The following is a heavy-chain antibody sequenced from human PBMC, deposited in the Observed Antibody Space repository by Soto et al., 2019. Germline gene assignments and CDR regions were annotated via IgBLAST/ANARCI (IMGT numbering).Heavy chain of an antibody. CDR1: GFTFSSYW. CDR3: ARVDGDRYDGNGYLGRH. J-gene: IGHJ4*02. D-gene: IGHD3-22*01. CDR2: IKSDGSGT. V-gene: IGHV3-74*01. Sequence: EVQLVESGGGLVQPGESLTLSCAASGFTFSSYWMHWVRQAPGKGLVWVSRIKSDGSGTYYADSVKGRLTISRDNAKHTLYLQMNSLRVEDTAVYFCARVDGDRYDGNGYLGRHWGQGTLVTVSS.